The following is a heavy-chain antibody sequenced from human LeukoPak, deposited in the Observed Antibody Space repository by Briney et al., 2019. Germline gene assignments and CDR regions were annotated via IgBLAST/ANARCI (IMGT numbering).Heavy chain of an antibody. CDR2: ISYDGNNK. D-gene: IGHD3-10*01. CDR1: GFTFSNYA. J-gene: IGHJ4*02. CDR3: ARSPYHYGSGSVLLDY. Sequence: GGFLRLSCAASGFTFSNYAMSWVRQAPGKGLEWVAVISYDGNNKYYADSVKGRFTISRDNSKNMLYLQMNSLRTEDTAAFYCARSPYHYGSGSVLLDYWGQGTLVTVSS. V-gene: IGHV3-30*03.